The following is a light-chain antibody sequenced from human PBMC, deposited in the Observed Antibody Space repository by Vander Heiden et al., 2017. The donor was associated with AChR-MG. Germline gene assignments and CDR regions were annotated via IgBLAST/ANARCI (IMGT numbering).Light chain of an antibody. CDR2: GAS. Sequence: EIVLTQSPGTLSLSPGERATLSCRASQSVSSSYLAWYQQKPDQAPRRLIYGASSRATGIPDRFSGSGSGTDFTLTISRLEPEDFAVYYCQQYGSSPKYTFGQGTKLEIK. J-gene: IGKJ2*01. CDR3: QQYGSSPKYT. CDR1: QSVSSSY. V-gene: IGKV3-20*01.